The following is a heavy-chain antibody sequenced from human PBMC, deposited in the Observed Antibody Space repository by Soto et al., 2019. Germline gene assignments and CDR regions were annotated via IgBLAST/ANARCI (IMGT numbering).Heavy chain of an antibody. V-gene: IGHV3-21*01. CDR2: ISSSSSYV. J-gene: IGHJ4*02. Sequence: PAGSLRLSCGASKFSSINDGMNWVRQGPGRGLVWVSSISSSSSYVYYACSVTGPFTTSRDNAKNSLYLQMNSLTAEDTAVYYCARQSQEGLRYFNWLSHSDYWGQGILVSVYS. D-gene: IGHD3-9*01. CDR1: KFSSINDG. CDR3: ARQSQEGLRYFNWLSHSDY.